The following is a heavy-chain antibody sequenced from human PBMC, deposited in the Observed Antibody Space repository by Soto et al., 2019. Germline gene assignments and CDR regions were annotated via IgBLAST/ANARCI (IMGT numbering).Heavy chain of an antibody. V-gene: IGHV1-2*04. D-gene: IGHD2-8*01. Sequence: VASVKVSCKASGYSFTDYHIHWVRQAPGQGLEWLGRINPKSGGTSTAQKFQGWVTMTRDRSISTVYMELTRLRSDDTAVYFCARGHSTDCSNGVCSFFYNHDMDVWGQGTTVTVSS. J-gene: IGHJ6*02. CDR2: INPKSGGT. CDR1: GYSFTDYH. CDR3: ARGHSTDCSNGVCSFFYNHDMDV.